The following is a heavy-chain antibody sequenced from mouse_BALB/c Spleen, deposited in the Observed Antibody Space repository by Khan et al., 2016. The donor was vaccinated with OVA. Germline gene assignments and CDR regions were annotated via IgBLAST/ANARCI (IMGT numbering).Heavy chain of an antibody. J-gene: IGHJ2*01. CDR2: INPSTGYT. D-gene: IGHD1-1*01. CDR3: TRLGYSYGTTFVY. CDR1: GYTFVNYW. V-gene: IGHV1-7*01. Sequence: QVQLQQSGAELAKPGASVKMSCKASGYTFVNYWMHWIKQRPGQGLEWIGYINPSTGYTDYNQKFKDKATLTADKSSSTAYMQVSSLTSEDSAVYYCTRLGYSYGTTFVYGGQGTTLTVSS.